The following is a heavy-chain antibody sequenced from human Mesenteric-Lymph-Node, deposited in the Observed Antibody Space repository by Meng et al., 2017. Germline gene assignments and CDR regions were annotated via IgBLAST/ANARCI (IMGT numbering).Heavy chain of an antibody. CDR3: AKDEYYGSGSPLTQDGAAEYFQH. CDR2: ISGSGGST. D-gene: IGHD3-10*01. J-gene: IGHJ1*01. CDR1: GFTFSSYA. V-gene: IGHV3-23*01. Sequence: GESLKISCAASGFTFSSYAMSWVRQAPGKGLEWVSAISGSGGSTYYADSVKGRFTISRDNSKNTLYLQMNSLRAEDTAVYYCAKDEYYGSGSPLTQDGAAEYFQHWGQGTLVTVSS.